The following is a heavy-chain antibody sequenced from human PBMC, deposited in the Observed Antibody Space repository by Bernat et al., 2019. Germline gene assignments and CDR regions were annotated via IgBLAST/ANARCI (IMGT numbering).Heavy chain of an antibody. J-gene: IGHJ5*02. Sequence: EVQLVESGGGLVQPGGSLRLSCAASGFTVSSNYMSWVRQAPGKGLEWVSVIYSGGSIYYADSVKGRFTISRDNAKNSLYLQMNSLRAEDTAVYYCARLGAIAAAGNNWFDPWGQGTLVTVSS. CDR2: IYSGGSI. V-gene: IGHV3-66*04. CDR1: GFTVSSNY. D-gene: IGHD6-13*01. CDR3: ARLGAIAAAGNNWFDP.